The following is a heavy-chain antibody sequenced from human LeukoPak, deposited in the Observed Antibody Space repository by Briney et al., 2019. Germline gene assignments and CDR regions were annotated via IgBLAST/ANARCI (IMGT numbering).Heavy chain of an antibody. CDR2: IKHDGSDK. D-gene: IGHD6-13*01. V-gene: IGHV3-7*05. CDR1: GFTFSSYW. J-gene: IGHJ3*01. CDR3: ARRGAAAGRNAFDL. Sequence: GGSLRLSCAASGFTFSSYWMSWVRQAPGRGLEWVASIKHDGSDKYYVDSVKGRFTISRDNAKNSLYLQMNSLRAEDTAVFYCARRGAAAGRNAFDLWGQGTMVTVSS.